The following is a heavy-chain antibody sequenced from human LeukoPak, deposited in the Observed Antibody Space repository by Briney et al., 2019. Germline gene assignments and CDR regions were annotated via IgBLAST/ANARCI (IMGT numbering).Heavy chain of an antibody. CDR2: MYSSGTT. Sequence: SETLSLTCTVSGGSISITRYYWGWIRQPPGKGLEWIASMYSSGTTYYNPSLKSRVTISVDTSKNQFSLKLSSVTAADTAVYYCATHWETTMWAAFDIWGQGTMVTVSS. V-gene: IGHV4-39*07. CDR1: GGSISITRYY. J-gene: IGHJ3*02. D-gene: IGHD3-10*02. CDR3: ATHWETTMWAAFDI.